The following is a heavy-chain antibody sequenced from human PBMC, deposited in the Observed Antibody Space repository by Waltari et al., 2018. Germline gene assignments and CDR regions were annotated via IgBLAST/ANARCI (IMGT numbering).Heavy chain of an antibody. CDR1: GFTFSSYS. D-gene: IGHD3-22*01. CDR3: ASPLAHYYDSSAVVF. V-gene: IGHV3-21*01. CDR2: IGSGSIYI. Sequence: EVQLVESGGGLVKPGGSLRLSCAASGFTFSSYSMNWVRQAPGKGLEWFLSIGSGSIYIYYADSVKGRFTISRDNAKNSLYRQMNSLRAEDTAVYYCASPLAHYYDSSAVVFWGQGTLVTVSS. J-gene: IGHJ4*02.